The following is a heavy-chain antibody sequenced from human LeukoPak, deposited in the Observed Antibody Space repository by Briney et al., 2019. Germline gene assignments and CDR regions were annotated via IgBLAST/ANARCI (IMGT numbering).Heavy chain of an antibody. D-gene: IGHD2-15*01. V-gene: IGHV4-39*07. J-gene: IGHJ4*02. Sequence: SETLSLTCTVSGGSISSSSYYWAWIRQPPGKGLEWIGSIYYSGSTYYNPSLKSRVTISVDTSKNQFSLKLSSVTAADTAVYYCAREGSGASFVDYWGQGTLVTVSS. CDR2: IYYSGST. CDR3: AREGSGASFVDY. CDR1: GGSISSSSYY.